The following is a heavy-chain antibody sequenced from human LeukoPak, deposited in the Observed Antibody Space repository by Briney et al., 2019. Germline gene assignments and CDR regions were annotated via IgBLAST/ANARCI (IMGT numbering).Heavy chain of an antibody. CDR3: TRGRGYCSSTSCYPPYYYYYYMDV. CDR1: GFSFSDAW. D-gene: IGHD2-2*01. V-gene: IGHV3-49*04. Sequence: GGSLRLSCAASGFSFSDAWMSWVRQAPGKGLEWVGFIRSKAYGGTTEYAASVKGRFTISRDDSKSIAYLQMNSLKTEDTAVYYCTRGRGYCSSTSCYPPYYYYYYMDVWGKGTTVTISS. J-gene: IGHJ6*03. CDR2: IRSKAYGGTT.